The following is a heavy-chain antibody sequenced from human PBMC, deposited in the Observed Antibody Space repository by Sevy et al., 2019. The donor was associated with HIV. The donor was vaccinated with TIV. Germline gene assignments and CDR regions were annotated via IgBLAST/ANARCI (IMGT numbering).Heavy chain of an antibody. V-gene: IGHV3-73*01. CDR1: GFTFSGSA. J-gene: IGHJ5*02. CDR3: TSLLAVAGMGNWFDP. D-gene: IGHD6-19*01. Sequence: GGSLRISCAASGFTFSGSAMHWVRQASGKGLEWVGRIRSKANSYATAYAASVKGRFTISRDDSKNTAYLQMNSLKTEDTAEYYCTSLLAVAGMGNWFDPRGQGTLVTVSS. CDR2: IRSKANSYAT.